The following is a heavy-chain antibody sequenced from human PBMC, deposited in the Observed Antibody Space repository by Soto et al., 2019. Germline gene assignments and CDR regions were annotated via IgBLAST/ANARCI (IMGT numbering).Heavy chain of an antibody. V-gene: IGHV1-69*01. CDR2: IIPNFGTA. CDR3: ARDEGGGYGYGANWFDP. J-gene: IGHJ5*02. D-gene: IGHD5-18*01. Sequence: QVQLVQSGAEVKKPGSSVKVSFKASGGTFSSYAISWVRQAPGQGLEWMGGIIPNFGTAKYAQKFKGRVTITADESTSTANMELSSLRSEDTAVYYCARDEGGGYGYGANWFDPWGQGTLVTVSS. CDR1: GGTFSSYA.